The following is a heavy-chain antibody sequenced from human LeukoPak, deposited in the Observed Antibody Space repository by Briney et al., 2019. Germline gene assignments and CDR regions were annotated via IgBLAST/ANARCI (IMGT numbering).Heavy chain of an antibody. CDR1: GFTFSNYA. V-gene: IGHV3-23*01. J-gene: IGHJ4*02. D-gene: IGHD3-10*01. Sequence: GGSLRPSCVASGFTFSNYAMSWVRQAPGKGLEWVSSLSHDATGAYYADSVKGHFTISRDNSKNTLYLQMNRLRAEDTAVYYCAKRSTSGSYHFDDWGQGALVTVSS. CDR3: AKRSTSGSYHFDD. CDR2: LSHDATGA.